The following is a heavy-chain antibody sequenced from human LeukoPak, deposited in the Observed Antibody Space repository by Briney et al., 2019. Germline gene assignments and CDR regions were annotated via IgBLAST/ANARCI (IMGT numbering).Heavy chain of an antibody. CDR3: ARDPTPKTGYPIYYFDY. V-gene: IGHV1-2*04. D-gene: IGHD3-9*01. CDR2: INPNSGGT. Sequence: GASVKVSCKASGYTFTGYYMHWVRQAPGQGLEWMGWINPNSGGTNYAQKFQGWVTMTRDTSISTAYMELSRLRSDDTAVYYCARDPTPKTGYPIYYFDYWGQGTLVTVSS. CDR1: GYTFTGYY. J-gene: IGHJ4*02.